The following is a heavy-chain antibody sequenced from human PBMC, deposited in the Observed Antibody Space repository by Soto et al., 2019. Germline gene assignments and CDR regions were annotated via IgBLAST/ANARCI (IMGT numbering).Heavy chain of an antibody. CDR3: ASGNALDC. Sequence: QGQLQQSGPGLVTPSQTLSLTCAISGDSVSSDITSWNWIRQSPSRGLEWLGRTYYRSKWFHDYAASVKSRITINPDTSKNQFSLEFNSMTPEDTAVDYCASGNALDCWGQGTVVTVSS. CDR2: TYYRSKWFH. CDR1: GDSVSSDITS. D-gene: IGHD1-26*01. J-gene: IGHJ3*01. V-gene: IGHV6-1*01.